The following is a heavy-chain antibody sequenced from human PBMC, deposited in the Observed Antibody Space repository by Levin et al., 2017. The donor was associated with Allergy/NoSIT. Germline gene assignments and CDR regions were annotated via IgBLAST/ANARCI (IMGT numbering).Heavy chain of an antibody. CDR1: GASLNSHY. Sequence: RSQTLSLTCAVSGASLNSHYWSWTRQTAGKGLEWIGRFSASGSTNYNPSLKSRVTMSVDTSKNQFSLNLKSVTAADTAVYFCARFAPIEPGGTYHATDVWGQGTTVTVSS. CDR2: FSASGST. D-gene: IGHD6-13*01. CDR3: ARFAPIEPGGTYHATDV. V-gene: IGHV4-59*10. J-gene: IGHJ6*02.